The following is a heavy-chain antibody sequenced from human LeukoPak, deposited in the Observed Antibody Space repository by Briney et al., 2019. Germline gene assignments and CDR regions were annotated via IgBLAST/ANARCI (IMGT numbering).Heavy chain of an antibody. CDR3: ARDHCSGSSCYLHY. CDR2: INPGNGNT. Sequence: ASVKVSCKASGYTFTSYAMHWVRQAPGQRLEWMGWINPGNGNTKYSQKFQGRVTITRDTSASTAYMELSSLRSEDTAVYYCARDHCSGSSCYLHYWGQGTLVTVSS. CDR1: GYTFTSYA. V-gene: IGHV1-3*01. D-gene: IGHD2-15*01. J-gene: IGHJ4*02.